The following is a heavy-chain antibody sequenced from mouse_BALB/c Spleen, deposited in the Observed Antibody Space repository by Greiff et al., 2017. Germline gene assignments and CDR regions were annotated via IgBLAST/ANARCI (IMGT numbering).Heavy chain of an antibody. CDR2: IRSKSNNYAT. V-gene: IGHV10-1*02. CDR3: VRHPYGNYDYFDY. J-gene: IGHJ2*01. CDR1: GFTFNTYA. D-gene: IGHD2-1*01. Sequence: EVKVVESGGGLVQPKGSLKLSCAASGFTFNTYAMNWVRQAPGKGLEWVARIRSKSNNYATYYADSVKDRFTISRDDSQSMLYLQMNNLKTEDTAMYYCVRHPYGNYDYFDYWGQGTTLTVSS.